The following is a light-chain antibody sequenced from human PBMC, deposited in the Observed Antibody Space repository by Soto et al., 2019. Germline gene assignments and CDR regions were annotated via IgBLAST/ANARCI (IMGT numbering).Light chain of an antibody. V-gene: IGKV3-11*01. Sequence: EIVLTQSPATLSLSPGERATLSCRASQSVSSFLAWYQHKPGQAPRLLISDASNRATGIPARFSGSGSGTDFTLTISSLEPDDFAVYYCQQRSNSPLTFGGGTKVEIK. CDR3: QQRSNSPLT. CDR2: DAS. J-gene: IGKJ4*01. CDR1: QSVSSF.